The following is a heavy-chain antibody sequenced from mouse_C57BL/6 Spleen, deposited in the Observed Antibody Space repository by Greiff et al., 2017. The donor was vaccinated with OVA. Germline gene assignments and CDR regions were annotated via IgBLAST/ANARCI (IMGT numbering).Heavy chain of an antibody. V-gene: IGHV1-66*01. CDR2: IYPRSGNT. CDR1: GYSFTSYY. CDR3: ARGPKGLDY. D-gene: IGHD3-3*01. Sequence: VQLQQSGPELVKPGASVKISCKASGYSFTSYYIHWVKQRPGQGLEWIGWIYPRSGNTKYNEKFKGKATLTADTSSSTAYMQLSSLTSEDSAVYYCARGPKGLDYWGQGTTLTVSS. J-gene: IGHJ2*01.